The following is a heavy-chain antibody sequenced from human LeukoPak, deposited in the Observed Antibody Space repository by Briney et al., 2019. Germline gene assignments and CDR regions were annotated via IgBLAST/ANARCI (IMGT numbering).Heavy chain of an antibody. CDR3: TKGGGDSCCE. J-gene: IGHJ4*02. D-gene: IGHD2-15*01. CDR1: GFTFSSYT. V-gene: IGHV3-21*01. Sequence: GGSLRLSCEASGFTFSSYTMNWVRQAPGKGLEWVSSISSSSSYIYYADSVKGRFTISRDNAKNSLCLQMNGLRAEDTAVYYCTKGGGDSCCEWGQGTLVTVSS. CDR2: ISSSSSYI.